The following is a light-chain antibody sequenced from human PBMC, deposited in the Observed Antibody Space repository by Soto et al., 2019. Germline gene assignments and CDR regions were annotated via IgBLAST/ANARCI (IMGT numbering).Light chain of an antibody. CDR2: GNS. J-gene: IGLJ1*01. V-gene: IGLV1-40*01. Sequence: QSVLTQPPSVSGAPGQRVTISCTGSSSNIGAGYDVHWYQQLPGTAHKLLIYGNSNRPSGVPDRFSGSKSGTSASLAITGLQAEDEADYYGQSYDSSLSGHVFGTGTKVTVL. CDR3: QSYDSSLSGHV. CDR1: SSNIGAGYD.